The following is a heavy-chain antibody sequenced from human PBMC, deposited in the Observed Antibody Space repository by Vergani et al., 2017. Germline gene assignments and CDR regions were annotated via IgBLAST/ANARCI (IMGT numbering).Heavy chain of an antibody. CDR2: INPSDGST. J-gene: IGHJ3*02. Sequence: QVQLVQSGAEVKKPGASVKVSCKASGYPFTSYYMHWVRQAPGQGLGWMGIINPSDGSTSYAQTFQGRVTRTRDTATSTVYMELSSLRSEDTAVYYCARALRWAEAFDIWGQGTMVTVSS. D-gene: IGHD4-23*01. CDR1: GYPFTSYY. V-gene: IGHV1-46*01. CDR3: ARALRWAEAFDI.